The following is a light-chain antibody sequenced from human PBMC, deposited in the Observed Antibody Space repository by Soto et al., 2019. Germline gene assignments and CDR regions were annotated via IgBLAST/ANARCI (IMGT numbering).Light chain of an antibody. CDR2: ATS. CDR1: QGVGGW. Sequence: IQMTQSPCSVSASVGDRVTMTCRASQGVGGWLAWYKQKPGKVPKLLIYATSSLHSGVPSTFSGSGSGTDFTLSISSLQPEDFATYYCQQTHSLPLSFGPGTKVDIK. J-gene: IGKJ3*01. V-gene: IGKV1-12*01. CDR3: QQTHSLPLS.